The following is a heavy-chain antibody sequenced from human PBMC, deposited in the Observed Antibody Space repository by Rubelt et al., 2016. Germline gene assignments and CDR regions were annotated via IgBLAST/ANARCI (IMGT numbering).Heavy chain of an antibody. CDR1: GGSFSGYY. D-gene: IGHD6-13*01. CDR3: ARGRRGSSSWLGRDYYGMDV. V-gene: IGHV4-34*01. CDR2: INHSGST. Sequence: QVQLQQWGAGLLKPSETLSLTCAVYGGSFSGYYWSWIRQPPGKGLAWIGAINHSGSTNYNPSLKSRVTISGDTSTNQFSLKLSAVTAADTAVYYCARGRRGSSSWLGRDYYGMDVWGQGTTVTVSS. J-gene: IGHJ6*02.